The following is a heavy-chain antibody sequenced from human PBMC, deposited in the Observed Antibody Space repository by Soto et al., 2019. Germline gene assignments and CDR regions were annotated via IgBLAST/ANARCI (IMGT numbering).Heavy chain of an antibody. D-gene: IGHD6-19*01. Sequence: PSETLSLTCAVSGYSLSSGSYWGCIRQPPGKGPEWIASIYHGGTTFYNPSLKSRVTISLDTSKNHYSLKLRSVTAADTAVYYCARVHVMVVAGSTFDYWGPGTLVTVSS. CDR3: ARVHVMVVAGSTFDY. J-gene: IGHJ4*01. CDR2: IYHGGTT. V-gene: IGHV4-38-2*01. CDR1: GYSLSSGSY.